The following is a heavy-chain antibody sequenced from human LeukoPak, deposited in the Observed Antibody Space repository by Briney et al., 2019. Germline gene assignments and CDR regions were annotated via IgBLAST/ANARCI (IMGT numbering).Heavy chain of an antibody. CDR1: GFTFSSYA. D-gene: IGHD3-3*01. Sequence: PGGSLRLSCAASGFTFSSYAMHWVRQAPGKGLEWVAVISYDGSNKYYADSVKGRFTISRDNSKNTLYLQMNSLRAEDTAVYYCAKGDVLRFLEWLPDYWGQGTLVTVSS. CDR3: AKGDVLRFLEWLPDY. J-gene: IGHJ4*02. V-gene: IGHV3-30-3*01. CDR2: ISYDGSNK.